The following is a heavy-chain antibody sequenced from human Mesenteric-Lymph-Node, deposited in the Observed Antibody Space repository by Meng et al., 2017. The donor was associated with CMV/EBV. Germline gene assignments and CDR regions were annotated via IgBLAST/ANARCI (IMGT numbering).Heavy chain of an antibody. J-gene: IGHJ4*02. V-gene: IGHV1-8*02. CDR3: ARGSHYYDRSGYASPDY. CDR1: GYSFISHD. Sequence: ASVKVSCKASGYSFISHDINWVRQAPGQGLEWMGWMNPNTGNTGYVQKFQDRVTMTRNTSISTAYMELGSLTSEDTAVYYCARGSHYYDRSGYASPDYWGQGTLVTVSS. CDR2: MNPNTGNT. D-gene: IGHD3-22*01.